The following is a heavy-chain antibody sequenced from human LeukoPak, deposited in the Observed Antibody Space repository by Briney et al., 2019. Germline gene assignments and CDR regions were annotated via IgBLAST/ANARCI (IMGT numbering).Heavy chain of an antibody. Sequence: SETLSLTCTVSGGSISSYYWSWIRQPPGKGLEWIGYIYYTGSTNYNPSLKSRVTISVDTSKNQFSLKLSSETAADTAVYYCARFCSSTSCYAYDAFDIWGQGTMVTVSS. D-gene: IGHD2-2*01. V-gene: IGHV4-59*01. CDR3: ARFCSSTSCYAYDAFDI. CDR2: IYYTGST. J-gene: IGHJ3*02. CDR1: GGSISSYY.